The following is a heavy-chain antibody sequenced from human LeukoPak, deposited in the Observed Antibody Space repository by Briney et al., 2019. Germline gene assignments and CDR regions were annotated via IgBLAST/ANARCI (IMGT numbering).Heavy chain of an antibody. CDR2: INPNSGGT. V-gene: IGHV1-2*02. CDR1: GYTFTSYY. J-gene: IGHJ5*02. D-gene: IGHD3-10*01. Sequence: GASVKVSCKASGYTFTSYYMHWVRQAPGQGLEWMGWINPNSGGTNYAQKFQGRVTMTRDTSISTAYMELSRLRSDDTAVYYCARGDYYYGSGSSHNWFDPWGQGTLVTVSS. CDR3: ARGDYYYGSGSSHNWFDP.